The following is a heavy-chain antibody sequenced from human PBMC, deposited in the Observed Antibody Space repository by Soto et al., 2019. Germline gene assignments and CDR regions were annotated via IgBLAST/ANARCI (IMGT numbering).Heavy chain of an antibody. D-gene: IGHD3-9*01. CDR2: IYMGGST. V-gene: IGHV3-53*01. J-gene: IGHJ4*02. CDR1: GFTVSSNF. Sequence: GGSLRLSCAASGFTVSSNFMTWVRQPPGKGLEWVSAIYMGGSTYYANSVKGRFTISRDNSQNSVFLQMSSLRDEDTAVYYCAKDRQPDGIWTFDCWGQGTLVTVSS. CDR3: AKDRQPDGIWTFDC.